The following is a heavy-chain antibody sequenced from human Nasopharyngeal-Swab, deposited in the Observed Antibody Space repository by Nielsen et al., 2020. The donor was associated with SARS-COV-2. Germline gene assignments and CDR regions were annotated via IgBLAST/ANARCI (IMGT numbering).Heavy chain of an antibody. CDR1: GFTFSSYG. J-gene: IGHJ4*02. Sequence: GESLKISCAASGFTFSSYGMHWVRQAPGKGLEWVAVISYDGGNKYYADSVKGRFTISRDNSKNTLYLQMNSLRAEDTAVYYCARDGYNYFDYWGQGTLVTVSS. CDR2: ISYDGGNK. V-gene: IGHV3-30*03. CDR3: ARDGYNYFDY. D-gene: IGHD5-24*01.